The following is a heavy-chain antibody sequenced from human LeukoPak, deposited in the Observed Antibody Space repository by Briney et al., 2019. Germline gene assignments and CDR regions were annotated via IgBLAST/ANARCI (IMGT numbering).Heavy chain of an antibody. V-gene: IGHV3-30*02. J-gene: IGHJ3*02. Sequence: GGSLRLSCAASGFTFSNYGMHWVRQAPGKGLEWVAFIRYDGSNKYYADSVKGRFTISRDNSKNTLYLQMNSLRAEDTAVYYCAKVRSYDFWSGDAFDIWGQGTMVTVSS. CDR1: GFTFSNYG. CDR2: IRYDGSNK. D-gene: IGHD3-3*01. CDR3: AKVRSYDFWSGDAFDI.